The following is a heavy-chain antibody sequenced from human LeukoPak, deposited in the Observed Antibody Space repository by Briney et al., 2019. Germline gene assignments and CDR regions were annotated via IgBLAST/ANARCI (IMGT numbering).Heavy chain of an antibody. Sequence: GRSLRLSCAASGFTFSSYAMHWVRQAPGEGLEWVATISYDGDNKYYADSLRGRFTISRDNSKNTLYLQMNSLRAEDTAVYYCARGRNVVAISGYFDYWGQGTLVAVSS. D-gene: IGHD3-22*01. CDR2: ISYDGDNK. J-gene: IGHJ4*02. CDR3: ARGRNVVAISGYFDY. V-gene: IGHV3-30-3*01. CDR1: GFTFSSYA.